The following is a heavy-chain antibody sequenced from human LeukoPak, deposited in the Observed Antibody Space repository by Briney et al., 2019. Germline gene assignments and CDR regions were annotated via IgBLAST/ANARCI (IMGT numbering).Heavy chain of an antibody. V-gene: IGHV3-30*18. Sequence: PGRSLRLSCAASGFTFSSYGMHWVRQAPGKGLEWVAVISYDGSNKYYADSVKGRFTISRDNSKNTLYLQMNSLRAEDTAVYYCAKEKGYYGSGSYYNADFDYWGQGTLVTVSS. CDR2: ISYDGSNK. CDR3: AKEKGYYGSGSYYNADFDY. CDR1: GFTFSSYG. D-gene: IGHD3-10*01. J-gene: IGHJ4*02.